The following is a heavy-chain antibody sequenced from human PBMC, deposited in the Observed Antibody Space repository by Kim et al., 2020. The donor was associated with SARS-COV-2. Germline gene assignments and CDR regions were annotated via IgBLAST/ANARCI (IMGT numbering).Heavy chain of an antibody. CDR1: GFNFNSYS. CDR3: ARCPLSMTMVRGMITTTLFDYNNRGV. CDR2: ISSSSSTV. Sequence: GGSLILSCTVSGFNFNSYSMNWVRQAPGKGLEWVSYISSSSSTVYYAGSVRGRFTISRDNAKNSLFLQMNSLRDDDTAVYYCARCPLSMTMVRGMITTTLFDYNNRGVWGEGATVTVFS. V-gene: IGHV3-48*02. J-gene: IGHJ6*04. D-gene: IGHD3-10*01.